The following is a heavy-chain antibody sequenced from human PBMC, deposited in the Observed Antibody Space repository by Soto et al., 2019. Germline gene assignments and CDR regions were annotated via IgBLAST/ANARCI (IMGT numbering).Heavy chain of an antibody. CDR3: ARGRGYCISTSCPYYYYGMDV. CDR2: INPNSGGT. CDR1: GYTFTGYY. J-gene: IGHJ6*02. V-gene: IGHV1-2*04. Sequence: GASVKVSCKASGYTFTGYYMHWVRQAPGQGLEWMGWINPNSGGTNYAQKFQGWVTMTRDTSISTAYMELSRLRSDDTAVYYCARGRGYCISTSCPYYYYGMDVWGQGTTVTVSS. D-gene: IGHD2-2*01.